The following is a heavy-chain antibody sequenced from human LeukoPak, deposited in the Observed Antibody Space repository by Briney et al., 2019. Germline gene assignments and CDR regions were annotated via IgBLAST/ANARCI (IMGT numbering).Heavy chain of an antibody. D-gene: IGHD3-10*01. V-gene: IGHV3-11*04. CDR1: GFTFSDYY. J-gene: IGHJ5*02. CDR3: ARGVNYHGSGSYLRDWFDP. Sequence: GGSLRLSCAASGFTFSDYYMSWIRQAPGKGLKWVSSITSGETYIYYADSVKGRFTISRDNAKNSLFLQVNSQRAEDTAVYYCARGVNYHGSGSYLRDWFDPWGQGTLVTVSS. CDR2: ITSGETYI.